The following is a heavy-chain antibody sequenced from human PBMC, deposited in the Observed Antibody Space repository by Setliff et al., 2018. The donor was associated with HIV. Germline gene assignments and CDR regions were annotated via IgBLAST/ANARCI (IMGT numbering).Heavy chain of an antibody. CDR3: ARRDGYSYGFYFDY. Sequence: SETLSLTCTVSGGSIGSSTYYWGWIRQPPGKGLEWIGTIYYSGSTYYNPSLKSRLTISVDTSKNQFSLKLSSVTAADTAVYYCARRDGYSYGFYFDYWGQGTLVTVSS. CDR1: GGSIGSSTYY. V-gene: IGHV4-39*01. J-gene: IGHJ4*02. D-gene: IGHD5-18*01. CDR2: IYYSGST.